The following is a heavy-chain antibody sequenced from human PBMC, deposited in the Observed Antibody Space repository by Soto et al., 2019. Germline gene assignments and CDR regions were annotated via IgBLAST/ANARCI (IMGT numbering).Heavy chain of an antibody. Sequence: GESLKISCTGSGYAFTSYWIAWVRQMPGKGLEWMGIIYPGDSDTRYSPSFQGQVTISADKSITTAYLQWSSLKASDTAMYYCARGYCTTTICDTWFDPRGQGTLVTVSS. CDR3: ARGYCTTTICDTWFDP. CDR2: IYPGDSDT. V-gene: IGHV5-51*01. CDR1: GYAFTSYW. D-gene: IGHD2-2*01. J-gene: IGHJ5*02.